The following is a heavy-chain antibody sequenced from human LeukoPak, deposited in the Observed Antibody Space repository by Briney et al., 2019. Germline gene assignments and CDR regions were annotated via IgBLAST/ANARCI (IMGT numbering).Heavy chain of an antibody. CDR2: MYYRGST. Sequence: SETLSLTCTVSGGSIRSYYWSWIRQPPGKGLEWIGSMYYRGSTYYNPSLKSRVTISIDTSKNQFSLKLSSVTAADTSVYYCARMTTIGSYYIDNWGQGTLVTVSS. CDR3: ARMTTIGSYYIDN. V-gene: IGHV4-59*08. D-gene: IGHD5-24*01. CDR1: GGSIRSYY. J-gene: IGHJ4*02.